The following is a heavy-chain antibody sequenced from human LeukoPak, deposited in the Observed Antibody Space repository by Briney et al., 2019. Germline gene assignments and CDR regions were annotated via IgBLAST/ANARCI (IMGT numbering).Heavy chain of an antibody. CDR1: GYGFTSYW. CDR2: IYPGDSDT. Sequence: GESLKISCKASGYGFTSYWIGWVRQMPGKGLEWMGIIYPGDSDTRYSPSFQGQVTISADKSINTAYLQWSSLKASDAAMYSCARHPAPRDSGSTYTNWFDTWGQGTLVTVSS. V-gene: IGHV5-51*01. CDR3: ARHPAPRDSGSTYTNWFDT. D-gene: IGHD3-10*01. J-gene: IGHJ5*02.